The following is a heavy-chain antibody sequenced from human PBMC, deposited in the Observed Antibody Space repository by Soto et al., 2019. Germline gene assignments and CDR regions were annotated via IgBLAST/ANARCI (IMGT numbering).Heavy chain of an antibody. V-gene: IGHV4-59*01. CDR2: VYDSGST. J-gene: IGHJ6*02. CDR1: GDSINNYY. CDR3: ARGTKYYYQGMDV. Sequence: SETLSLTCTVSGDSINNYYWTWIRQPPGKGLEWIGYVYDSGSTSYNPSLKSRLTISVDTSKNQFSLKLKSVTAADTAVYHCARGTKYYYQGMDVWGQGTTVTVSS.